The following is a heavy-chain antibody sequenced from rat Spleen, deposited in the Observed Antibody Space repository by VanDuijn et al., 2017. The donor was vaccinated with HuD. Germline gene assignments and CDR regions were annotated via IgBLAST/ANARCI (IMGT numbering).Heavy chain of an antibody. Sequence: EVQLVESGGGLVQPGRSLKLSCAASGFTFSDYGVAWVRQAPKKGLEWVTSISYEGGSTYYGDSVRGRFTISRDNVKSTLYLQMDFLRSEDTASYYCIRHGYTRYYFDYWGQGVMVTVSS. J-gene: IGHJ2*01. V-gene: IGHV5-22*01. CDR3: IRHGYTRYYFDY. D-gene: IGHD1-5*01. CDR2: ISYEGGST. CDR1: GFTFSDYG.